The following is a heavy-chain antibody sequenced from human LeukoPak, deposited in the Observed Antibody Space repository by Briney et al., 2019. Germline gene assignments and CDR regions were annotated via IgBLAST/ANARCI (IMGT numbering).Heavy chain of an antibody. V-gene: IGHV3-23*01. D-gene: IGHD6-6*01. J-gene: IGHJ4*02. CDR2: INDNGGGT. Sequence: GGSLRLSFAASGFIFSRYAKSWVRQAPGKGLEWVSDINDNGGGTFYADSVKGRFTVSRDNSKNTLYMQMNSLRGGDTAVYYCAKKLGSSPGDFFDYWGQGTLVTVSS. CDR1: GFIFSRYA. CDR3: AKKLGSSPGDFFDY.